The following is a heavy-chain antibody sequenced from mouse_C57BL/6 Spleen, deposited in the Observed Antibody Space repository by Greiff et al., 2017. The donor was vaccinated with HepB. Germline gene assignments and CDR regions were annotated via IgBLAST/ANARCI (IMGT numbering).Heavy chain of an antibody. J-gene: IGHJ2*01. V-gene: IGHV5-6*01. CDR1: GFTFSSYG. Sequence: EVQVVESGGDLVKPGGSLKLSCAASGFTFSSYGMSWVRQTPDKRLEWVATISSGGSYTYYPDSVKGRFTISRDNAKNTLYLQMSSLKSEDTAMYYCARTATIVTTVYFDYWGQGTTLTVSS. CDR3: ARTATIVTTVYFDY. CDR2: ISSGGSYT. D-gene: IGHD2-5*01.